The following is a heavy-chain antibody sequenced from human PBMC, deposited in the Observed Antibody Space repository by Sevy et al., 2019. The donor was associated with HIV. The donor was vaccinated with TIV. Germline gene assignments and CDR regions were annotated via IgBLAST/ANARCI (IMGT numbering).Heavy chain of an antibody. J-gene: IGHJ4*02. Sequence: GGSLRLSCEASGFTFTRYAFHWVRQAPGKGLEWVAVVSKEGTNKYYADSVKGRFTISRDNSRNTLYLQMQMLRADDTAVYFCARDPHSVPHWSPYDSWGQGTLVTVSS. CDR3: ARDPHSVPHWSPYDS. V-gene: IGHV3-30-3*01. CDR1: GFTFTRYA. D-gene: IGHD3-3*01. CDR2: VSKEGTNK.